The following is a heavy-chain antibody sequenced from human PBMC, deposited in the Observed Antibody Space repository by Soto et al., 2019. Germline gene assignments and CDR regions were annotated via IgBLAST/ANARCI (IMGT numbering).Heavy chain of an antibody. CDR2: IYTSGST. CDR3: ARDLVVDYYYYYGMDV. Sequence: SETLSLTCTVSGGSISSYYSSWIRQPAGKGLEWIGRIYTSGSTNYNPSLKSRVTMSVDTSKNQFSLKLSSVTAADTAVYYCARDLVVDYYYYYGMDVWGQGTPVTVYS. D-gene: IGHD2-15*01. J-gene: IGHJ6*02. V-gene: IGHV4-4*07. CDR1: GGSISSYY.